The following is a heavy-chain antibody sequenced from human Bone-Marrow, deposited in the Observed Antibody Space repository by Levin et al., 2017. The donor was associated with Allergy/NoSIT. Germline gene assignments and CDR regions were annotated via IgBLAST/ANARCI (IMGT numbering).Heavy chain of an antibody. D-gene: IGHD6-13*01. CDR2: IYPDDSDT. CDR3: ARPQLGSWGLYYFDF. CDR1: GYTFTAYW. Sequence: GESLKISCQTSGYTFTAYWVAWVRQMPGKGLEFMGLIYPDDSDTKYNPTFQGQVTISADKSNNIAYLQWSSLQASDTAIYYCARPQLGSWGLYYFDFWGQGTLVTVSS. J-gene: IGHJ4*02. V-gene: IGHV5-51*01.